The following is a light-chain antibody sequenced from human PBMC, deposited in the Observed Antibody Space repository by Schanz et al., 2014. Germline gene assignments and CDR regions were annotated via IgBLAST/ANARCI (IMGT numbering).Light chain of an antibody. CDR3: ATWDSSLGGVL. CDR2: DDR. CDR1: SSNIADNS. J-gene: IGLJ3*02. Sequence: QSVLTQPPSMSAAPGQKVTISCSGTSSNIADNSVTWYQKLPGEVPKIIIYDDRRRPSAIPNRFSGSKSGTSATLGITGLQTGEEADYYCATWDSSLGGVLFGGGTKLTVL. V-gene: IGLV1-51*01.